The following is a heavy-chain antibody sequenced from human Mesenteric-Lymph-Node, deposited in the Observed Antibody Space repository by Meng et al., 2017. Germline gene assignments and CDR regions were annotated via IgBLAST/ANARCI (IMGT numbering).Heavy chain of an antibody. V-gene: IGHV3-23*01. D-gene: IGHD6-19*01. CDR2: ISAGGGNT. J-gene: IGHJ4*02. CDR3: GGGYTNGYYPHYFDS. CDR1: GFTFSDSA. Sequence: GSLRLSCAVSGFTFSDSAMSWVRQAPRKGLECVAGISAGGGNTYYADSVKGRFTISRDNSKNTLYLQMNSLTAEDTAVYYCGGGYTNGYYPHYFDSWGQGKLVNGAS.